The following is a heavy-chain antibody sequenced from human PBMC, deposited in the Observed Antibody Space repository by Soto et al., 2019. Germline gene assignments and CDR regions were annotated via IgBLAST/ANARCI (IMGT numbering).Heavy chain of an antibody. CDR3: VRGPSDHKLRLVEWPYGDY. V-gene: IGHV3-53*01. CDR2: IYSGHTT. J-gene: IGHJ4*02. D-gene: IGHD3-3*01. Sequence: GGSLRISCVASGFIVSSNQMSWVRQAPGKGLEWVSVIYSGHTTYYADCVEGRFTISRDDSKNTLYLQMNSLRVEDTAVYYCVRGPSDHKLRLVEWPYGDYWGQGALVTVSS. CDR1: GFIVSSNQ.